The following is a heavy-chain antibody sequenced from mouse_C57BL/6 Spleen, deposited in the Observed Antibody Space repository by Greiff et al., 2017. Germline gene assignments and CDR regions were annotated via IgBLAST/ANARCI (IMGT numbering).Heavy chain of an antibody. CDR1: GYTFTDYE. CDR2: IDPETGGT. Sequence: QVQLKESGAELVRPGASVTLSCKASGYTFTDYEMHWVKQTPVHGLEWIGAIDPETGGTAYNQKFKGKAILTADKSSSTAYMELRSLTSEDSAVYYCTRNGYYSYYYAMDYWGQGTSVTVSS. V-gene: IGHV1-15*01. D-gene: IGHD2-3*01. CDR3: TRNGYYSYYYAMDY. J-gene: IGHJ4*01.